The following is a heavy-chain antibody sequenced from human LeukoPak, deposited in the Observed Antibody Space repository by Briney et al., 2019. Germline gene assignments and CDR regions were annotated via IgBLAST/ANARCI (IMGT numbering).Heavy chain of an antibody. D-gene: IGHD5-12*01. CDR1: GFTFSIYA. Sequence: GGSLRLSCSASGFTFSIYAMHWVRQAPGKGLEYVSAISSNGGSTYYADSVKGRFTISRDNSKNTLYLQMSSLRAEDTAVYYCVKDISRYSGYYWGQGTLVTVSS. V-gene: IGHV3-64D*06. CDR2: ISSNGGST. J-gene: IGHJ4*02. CDR3: VKDISRYSGYY.